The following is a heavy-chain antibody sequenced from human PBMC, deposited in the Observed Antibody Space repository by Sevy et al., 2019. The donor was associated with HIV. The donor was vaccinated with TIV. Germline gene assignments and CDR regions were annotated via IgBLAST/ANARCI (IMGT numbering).Heavy chain of an antibody. Sequence: ASVKVSCKASGYTFTGYYMHWVRQAPGQGLEWMGWINPNSGGTNYAQKFQGRVTMTRDTSISTAYMELSRLRSDDTAVYYCARTYSSTSWPKGYYYGMDVWGQGTTVTVSS. D-gene: IGHD2-2*01. J-gene: IGHJ6*02. CDR1: GYTFTGYY. V-gene: IGHV1-2*02. CDR3: ARTYSSTSWPKGYYYGMDV. CDR2: INPNSGGT.